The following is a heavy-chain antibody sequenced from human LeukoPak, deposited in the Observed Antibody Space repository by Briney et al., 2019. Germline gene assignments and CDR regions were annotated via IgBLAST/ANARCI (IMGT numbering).Heavy chain of an antibody. CDR1: GFTFSSYA. J-gene: IGHJ4*02. D-gene: IGHD3-22*01. Sequence: PGGSLRLSCAASGFTFSSYAMHWVRQAPDKGLEWVAFIRYDGSDKYYADSVKGRFTISRDNSKNTLYLQMNSLRAEDTAMYYCARDSETYDSSASTFEYWGQGTLVTVSS. CDR3: ARDSETYDSSASTFEY. V-gene: IGHV3-30*02. CDR2: IRYDGSDK.